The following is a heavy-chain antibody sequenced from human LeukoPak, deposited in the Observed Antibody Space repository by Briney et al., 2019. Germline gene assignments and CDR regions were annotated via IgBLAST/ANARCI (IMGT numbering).Heavy chain of an antibody. CDR3: ARVDSSSAFDY. V-gene: IGHV3-30*04. J-gene: IGHJ4*02. CDR1: GFTFSSYA. D-gene: IGHD6-6*01. Sequence: PGGSLGLSCAASGFTFSSYAMHWVRQAPGKGLEWVAVISYDGSNKYYADSVKGRFTISRDNSKNTLYLQMNSLRAEDTAVYYCARVDSSSAFDYWGQGTLVTVSS. CDR2: ISYDGSNK.